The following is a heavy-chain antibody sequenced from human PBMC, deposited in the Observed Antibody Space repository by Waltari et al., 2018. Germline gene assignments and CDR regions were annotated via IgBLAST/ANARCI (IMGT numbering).Heavy chain of an antibody. V-gene: IGHV1-69*05. CDR2: IIPIFGTA. CDR3: ARDDSYGDYYYYGMDV. J-gene: IGHJ6*02. Sequence: QVQLVQSGAEVKKPGSSVKVSCKASGGTFSSYAISWVRQAPGQGLEWMGGIIPIFGTANDAQKFQGRVPITTDESTSTAYMELSSLRSEDTAVYYCARDDSYGDYYYYGMDVWGQGTTVTVSS. D-gene: IGHD4-17*01. CDR1: GGTFSSYA.